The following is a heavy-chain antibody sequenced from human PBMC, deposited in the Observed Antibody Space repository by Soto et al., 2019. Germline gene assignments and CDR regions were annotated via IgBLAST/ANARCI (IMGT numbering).Heavy chain of an antibody. Sequence: GESLKISCKGSGYSFTSYWIGWVRQMPGKGLEWMGIIYPGDSDTRYSPSFQGQVTISADKSISTAYLQWSSLKASDTAMYYCARLRRSYCSGGSCYYSWFDPWGQGTLVTVSS. D-gene: IGHD2-15*01. V-gene: IGHV5-51*01. CDR2: IYPGDSDT. J-gene: IGHJ5*02. CDR1: GYSFTSYW. CDR3: ARLRRSYCSGGSCYYSWFDP.